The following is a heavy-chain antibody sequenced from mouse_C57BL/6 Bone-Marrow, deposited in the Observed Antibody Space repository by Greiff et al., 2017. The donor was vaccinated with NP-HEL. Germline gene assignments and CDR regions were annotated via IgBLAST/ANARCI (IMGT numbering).Heavy chain of an antibody. D-gene: IGHD4-1*01. CDR2: INYDGSST. Sequence: EVKLMDSEGGLVQPGRSMKLSCTASGFTFSDYYMAWVRQVPEKGLEWVANINYDGSSTYYLDSLKSRFIISRDNAKNILYLQMSSLKSEDTATYYCARDLGGPFAYWGQGTLVTVSA. CDR1: GFTFSDYY. CDR3: ARDLGGPFAY. J-gene: IGHJ3*01. V-gene: IGHV5-16*01.